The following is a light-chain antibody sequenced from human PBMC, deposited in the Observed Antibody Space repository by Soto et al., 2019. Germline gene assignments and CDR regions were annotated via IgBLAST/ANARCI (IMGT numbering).Light chain of an antibody. CDR1: QSVSNNY. CDR2: GAS. V-gene: IGKV3-20*01. Sequence: EIVLTQSPGTLSLSPGESATLSCRASQSVSNNYLAWYQQKPGQAPRLLIYGASNRATGIQDRFSGSGSGTEFTLTIRRLAPEDFAVYYCKQYGSSGTFGQGTKVDIK. J-gene: IGKJ1*01. CDR3: KQYGSSGT.